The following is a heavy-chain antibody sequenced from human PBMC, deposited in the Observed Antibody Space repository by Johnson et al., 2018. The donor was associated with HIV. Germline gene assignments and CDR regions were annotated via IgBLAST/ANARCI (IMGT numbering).Heavy chain of an antibody. D-gene: IGHD3-3*01. CDR3: VLQFLEWLSSDAFDI. Sequence: VQLVESRGGVVRPGGSLRLSCAASGFTFDDYDMSWVRQAPGKGLEWVSYINWNGGTKRYGDSVKGRFAISRDNSKNTLYLQMNSLRAEDTAVYYCVLQFLEWLSSDAFDIWGQGTMVTVSS. J-gene: IGHJ3*02. CDR2: INWNGGTK. CDR1: GFTFDDYD. V-gene: IGHV3-20*04.